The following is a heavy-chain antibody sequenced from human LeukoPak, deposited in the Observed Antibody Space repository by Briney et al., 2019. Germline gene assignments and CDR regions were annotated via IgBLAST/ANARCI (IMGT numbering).Heavy chain of an antibody. CDR3: ASRVKDGVDY. J-gene: IGHJ4*02. V-gene: IGHV4-31*03. Sequence: SETLSLTCTVSGGSISSGGYYWSWIRQHPGKGLEWIRYIYYSGSTYYNPSLKSRVTISVDTSKNQFSLKLSSVTAADTAVYYCASRVKDGVDYWGQGTLVTVSS. CDR1: GGSISSGGYY. D-gene: IGHD5-24*01. CDR2: IYYSGST.